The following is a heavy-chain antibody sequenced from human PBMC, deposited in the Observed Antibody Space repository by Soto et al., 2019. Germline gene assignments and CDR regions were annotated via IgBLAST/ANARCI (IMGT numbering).Heavy chain of an antibody. D-gene: IGHD3-10*01. CDR3: ASYVLLWFGTSYGMDV. CDR1: GGTFISYA. V-gene: IGHV1-69*06. Sequence: SVRVSCQASGGTFISYAISWVRQAPGQGLEWMGGIIPICGTANYAQKFQGRVTITADKSTSTAYMELSSLRSEDTAVYYCASYVLLWFGTSYGMDVWGQGTTVTVSS. CDR2: IIPICGTA. J-gene: IGHJ6*02.